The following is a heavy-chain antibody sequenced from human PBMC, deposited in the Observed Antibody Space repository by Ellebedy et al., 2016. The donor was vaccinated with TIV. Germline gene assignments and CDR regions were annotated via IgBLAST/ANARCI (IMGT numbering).Heavy chain of an antibody. D-gene: IGHD3-10*01. V-gene: IGHV3-23*01. J-gene: IGHJ4*02. CDR1: GFTFSSYA. CDR3: PKDREVGSHYYFDT. CDR2: LSGSDGST. Sequence: GGSLRLSCAASGFTFSSYAMSWVRQAPGKGLEWVSALSGSDGSTYYADSVKGRFTVSRDSSKNTLYLQMSNLRAEDTAVYYCPKDREVGSHYYFDTWGQGTLVTVSS.